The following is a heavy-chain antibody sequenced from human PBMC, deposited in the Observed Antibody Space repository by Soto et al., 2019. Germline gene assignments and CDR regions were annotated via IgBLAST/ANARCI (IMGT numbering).Heavy chain of an antibody. V-gene: IGHV1-18*01. J-gene: IGHJ4*02. CDR3: AREFDSSGYYISDY. Sequence: ASVKVSCKASGYIFTNYAISWVRQAPGQGPEWMGWISGYNGDTNTHYSQKFQGRLTMTTDMSTTTAYMELRSLRSDDTAVYYCAREFDSSGYYISDYWGQGTLVTVSS. D-gene: IGHD3-22*01. CDR1: GYIFTNYA. CDR2: ISGYNGDTNT.